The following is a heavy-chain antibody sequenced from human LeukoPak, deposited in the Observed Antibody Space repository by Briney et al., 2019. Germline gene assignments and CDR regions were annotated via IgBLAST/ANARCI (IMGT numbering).Heavy chain of an antibody. CDR1: GGSISSGSYY. J-gene: IGHJ4*02. CDR2: IYTSGST. V-gene: IGHV4-61*02. D-gene: IGHD1-26*01. CDR3: ARVGSGSYDY. Sequence: SQTLSLTCTVSGGSISSGSYYWSCIRQPAWKGLEWIGRIYTSGSTNYNPSLKSRVTISVDTSKNQFSLKLSSVTAADTAVYYCARVGSGSYDYWGQGTLVIVSS.